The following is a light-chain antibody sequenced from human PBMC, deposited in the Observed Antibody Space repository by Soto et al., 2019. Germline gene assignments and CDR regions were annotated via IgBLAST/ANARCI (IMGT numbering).Light chain of an antibody. CDR2: GAS. CDR3: QQRGSWPQFT. J-gene: IGKJ3*01. Sequence: EILLTQSPATLSLSPGERATLSCRASQSVRSYLAWYQQKPGQAPRLLIYGASNRATGIPDRFSGSGSGTDFTLTISSLEPEDSAVYYCQQRGSWPQFTFGPGTKVEIK. V-gene: IGKV3-11*01. CDR1: QSVRSY.